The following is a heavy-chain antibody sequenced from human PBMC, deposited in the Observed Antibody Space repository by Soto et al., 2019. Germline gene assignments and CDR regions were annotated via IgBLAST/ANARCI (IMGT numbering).Heavy chain of an antibody. CDR1: GGTFSSYA. J-gene: IGHJ5*02. V-gene: IGHV1-69*01. CDR3: ARVVLITMDRGVSSNWFDP. D-gene: IGHD3-10*01. Sequence: QVQLVQSGAEVKKPGSSVKVSCKASGGTFSSYAISWVRQAPGQGLEWMGGIIPIFGTANYAQKFQGRVTITADESTSTAYMELSSLRSEDTAVYYCARVVLITMDRGVSSNWFDPWGQGTLVTVSS. CDR2: IIPIFGTA.